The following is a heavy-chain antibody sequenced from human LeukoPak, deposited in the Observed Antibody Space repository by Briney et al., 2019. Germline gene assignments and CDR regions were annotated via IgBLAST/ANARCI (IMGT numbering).Heavy chain of an antibody. D-gene: IGHD4-17*01. V-gene: IGHV1-58*01. CDR1: GFTFTSSA. CDR2: TVVGSGNT. CDR3: AAAIDYGDYLPPLGH. Sequence: GASVKVSCKASGFTFTSSAVQWVRQARGQRLEWIGWTVVGSGNTNYAQKFQERVTITRDMSTSTAYMELSSLRSEDTAVYYCAAAIDYGDYLPPLGHWGQGTLVTVSS. J-gene: IGHJ4*02.